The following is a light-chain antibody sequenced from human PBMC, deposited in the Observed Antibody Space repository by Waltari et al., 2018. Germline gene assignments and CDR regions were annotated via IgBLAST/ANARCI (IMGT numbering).Light chain of an antibody. CDR2: DVS. V-gene: IGLV2-14*01. CDR1: SRAVGVYDQ. CDR3: SSYTLSATLV. J-gene: IGLJ3*02. Sequence: QSALTQPASVSGSPGPSITIPSTGTSRAVGVYDQVSWYKMQTGQAPKMMIFDVSNRPSGVSNRFSGSKSGNTASLTISGLQAEDEGDYYCSSYTLSATLVFGGGTKLTVL.